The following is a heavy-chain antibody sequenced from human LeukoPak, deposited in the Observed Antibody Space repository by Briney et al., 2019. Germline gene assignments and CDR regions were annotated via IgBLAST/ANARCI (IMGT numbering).Heavy chain of an antibody. J-gene: IGHJ4*02. CDR3: ARECLEDITMVRGVITHYFDY. D-gene: IGHD3-10*01. CDR1: GGTFSSYA. CDR2: IIPILGIA. V-gene: IGHV1-69*04. Sequence: SVKVSCKASGGTFSSYAISWVRQAPGQGLEWMGRIIPILGIANYAQKFQGRVTITADKSTSTAYMELSSLRSEDTAVYYCARECLEDITMVRGVITHYFDYWGQGTLVTVSS.